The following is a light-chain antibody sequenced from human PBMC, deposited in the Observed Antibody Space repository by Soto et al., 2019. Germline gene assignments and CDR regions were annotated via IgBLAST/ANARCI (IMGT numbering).Light chain of an antibody. CDR1: YSDIGAYNF. CDR2: EVN. Sequence: QSALTQPASVSGSPGQSITISCTGTYSDIGAYNFVSWYQHHPGKAPKLIIYEVNNRPSGVSNRFSGSKSGNTASLSISDLQAEDEADYYCSSYTTSTSFILFGGGTKLTVL. J-gene: IGLJ2*01. CDR3: SSYTTSTSFIL. V-gene: IGLV2-14*01.